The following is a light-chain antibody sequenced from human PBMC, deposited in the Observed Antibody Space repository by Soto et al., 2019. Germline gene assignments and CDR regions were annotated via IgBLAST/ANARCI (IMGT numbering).Light chain of an antibody. Sequence: QSVLTQPPSVSGAPGQRVTISCTGSSSNIGAGYDVHWYQQLPGTAPKLLIYGNSNRPSGVPDRFSGSKSGTSASLAITGLQAEDEAGYYCQSYVISLSGVVFGGGPKLTVL. CDR3: QSYVISLSGVV. CDR2: GNS. J-gene: IGLJ2*01. CDR1: SSNIGAGYD. V-gene: IGLV1-40*01.